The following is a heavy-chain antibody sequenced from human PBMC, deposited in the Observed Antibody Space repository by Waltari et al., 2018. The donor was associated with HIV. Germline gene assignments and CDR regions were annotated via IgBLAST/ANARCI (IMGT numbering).Heavy chain of an antibody. CDR1: GYTFPHYY. D-gene: IGHD3-16*01. CDR3: ARGGRNIGGAKWSVGY. V-gene: IGHV1-2*06. Sequence: QVQLVQSGAAVRKPGASVKFSCKASGYTFPHYYLYWVRHAPGQGLEWMGRINTKSGGTKSAQKFLGRVTVTRDSSISTAYMELSTLRSDDTAVYYCARGGRNIGGAKWSVGYWSPGTLVTVSS. CDR2: INTKSGGT. J-gene: IGHJ4*02.